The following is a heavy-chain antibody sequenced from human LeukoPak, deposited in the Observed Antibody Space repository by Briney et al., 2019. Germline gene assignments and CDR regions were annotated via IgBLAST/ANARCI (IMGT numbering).Heavy chain of an antibody. D-gene: IGHD3-10*01. CDR2: IYTGGTT. CDR3: ARDIAGKFGELSLDY. V-gene: IGHV3-53*01. CDR1: GFIVGDYY. J-gene: IGHJ4*02. Sequence: GGSLRLSCAASGFIVGDYYMNWVRQAPGKGLEWVSVIYTGGTTYYADSVKGRFTISRDNSKPTLYLQMNSLRAEDTAVYYCARDIAGKFGELSLDYWGQGTLVTVSS.